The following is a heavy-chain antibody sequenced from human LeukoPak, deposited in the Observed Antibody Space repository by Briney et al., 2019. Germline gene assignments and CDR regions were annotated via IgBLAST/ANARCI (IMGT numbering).Heavy chain of an antibody. CDR3: ASGSPDGDFGVGPTPFDY. CDR1: GGTFSSYA. V-gene: IGHV1-69*06. Sequence: AASVKVSCKASGGTFSSYAFSWVRQAPGQGLEWMGRIIPIFGTANYAQKFQGRVTITADKSTSTAYMELSSLRSEDTAVYYCASGSPDGDFGVGPTPFDYWGQGTLVTVSS. CDR2: IIPIFGTA. D-gene: IGHD3-3*01. J-gene: IGHJ4*02.